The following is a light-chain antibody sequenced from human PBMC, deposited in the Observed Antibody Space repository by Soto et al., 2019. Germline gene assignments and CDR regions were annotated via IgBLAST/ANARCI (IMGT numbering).Light chain of an antibody. CDR3: QQSYTTPWT. CDR1: QSISSY. J-gene: IGKJ1*01. V-gene: IGKV1-39*01. CDR2: AAS. Sequence: DIQMTQSPSTLSGSVGDRVTITCRASQSISSYLNWYQQKPGKAPKLLIYAASSLQSGVPSRFSGSGSGTHFTLTISSLQPEDFATYSCQQSYTTPWTFGLGTKVDIK.